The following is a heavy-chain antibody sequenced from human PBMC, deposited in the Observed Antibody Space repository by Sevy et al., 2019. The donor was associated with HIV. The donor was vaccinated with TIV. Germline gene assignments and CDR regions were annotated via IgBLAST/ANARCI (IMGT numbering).Heavy chain of an antibody. Sequence: GGSLRLSCAASGFTLNNYWMKWVRQAPGKGLEWVANIKQDGSVKYYVDSVKGRFTISRDNARNLVFLQMNSLRVEDTALYYCVRAIAADGSFWGQGTLVTVSS. J-gene: IGHJ4*02. CDR1: GFTLNNYW. CDR2: IKQDGSVK. CDR3: VRAIAADGSF. D-gene: IGHD6-13*01. V-gene: IGHV3-7*01.